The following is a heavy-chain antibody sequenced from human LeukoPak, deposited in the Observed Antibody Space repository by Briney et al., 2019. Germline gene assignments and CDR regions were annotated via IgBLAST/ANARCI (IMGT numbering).Heavy chain of an antibody. J-gene: IGHJ3*02. CDR2: ISYEGSNK. Sequence: GGSLRLSCAASGFTFSICGMHWVRQAPGKGLEGVAFISYEGSNKYYADSVKGRFTISRDNSKNTLYLQMNSLRAEDTAVYSCAKAPGIAVPDIWGQGTMVTASS. D-gene: IGHD6-19*01. V-gene: IGHV3-30*18. CDR3: AKAPGIAVPDI. CDR1: GFTFSICG.